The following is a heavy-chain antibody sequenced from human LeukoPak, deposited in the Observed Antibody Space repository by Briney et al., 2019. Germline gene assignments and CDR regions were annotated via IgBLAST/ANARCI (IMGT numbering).Heavy chain of an antibody. J-gene: IGHJ5*02. Sequence: SETLSLTCAVYGGSFSGYYWSWIRQPPGKGLEWIGEINHSGSTNYNPSLKSRVTISIDTSKNQFSLKLSSVTAADTAVYYCARHSYDSSGYYPNWFDPWGQGTLVTVSS. V-gene: IGHV4-34*01. CDR1: GGSFSGYY. CDR3: ARHSYDSSGYYPNWFDP. D-gene: IGHD3-22*01. CDR2: INHSGST.